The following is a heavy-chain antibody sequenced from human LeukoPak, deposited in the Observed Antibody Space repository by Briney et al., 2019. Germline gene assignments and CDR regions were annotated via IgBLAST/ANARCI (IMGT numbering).Heavy chain of an antibody. CDR3: ARSAGYYGSGSYDY. Sequence: SETLSLTCAVYGGSFSGYYWSWIRQPPGKGLEWIGEINDSGSTNYNPSLKSRVTISVDTSKNQFSVRLSSVTAADTAVYYCARSAGYYGSGSYDYWGQGTLVTVSS. V-gene: IGHV4-34*01. D-gene: IGHD3-10*01. J-gene: IGHJ4*02. CDR2: INDSGST. CDR1: GGSFSGYY.